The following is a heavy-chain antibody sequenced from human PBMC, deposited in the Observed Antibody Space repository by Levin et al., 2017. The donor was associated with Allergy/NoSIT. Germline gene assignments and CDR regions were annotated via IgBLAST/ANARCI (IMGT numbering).Heavy chain of an antibody. V-gene: IGHV3-15*01. J-gene: IGHJ4*02. CDR1: GFTFSNAW. Sequence: GGSLRLSCAASGFTFSNAWMGWVRQAPGKGLEWVGRIKSKTEGGTPECAAPVKGRFTISRDDSKNTLYLQLNSLKTEDTAVYYCTYYSSTWYYFDYWGQGTLVTVSS. CDR3: TYYSSTWYYFDY. CDR2: IKSKTEGGTP. D-gene: IGHD6-13*01.